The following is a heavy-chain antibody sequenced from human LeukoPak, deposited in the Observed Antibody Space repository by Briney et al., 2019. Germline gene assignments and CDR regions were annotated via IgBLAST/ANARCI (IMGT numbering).Heavy chain of an antibody. CDR3: AKAEAVAGTTWYFDY. D-gene: IGHD6-19*01. CDR2: ISSDGTST. J-gene: IGHJ4*02. Sequence: PGGSLRLSCSASGFTFSSSSMHWVRRAPGKGLVWVSRISSDGTSTNYADSVKGRFIISRDNSKNTLYLQMNSLRAEDTAVYYCAKAEAVAGTTWYFDYWGQGTLVTVSS. V-gene: IGHV3-74*01. CDR1: GFTFSSSS.